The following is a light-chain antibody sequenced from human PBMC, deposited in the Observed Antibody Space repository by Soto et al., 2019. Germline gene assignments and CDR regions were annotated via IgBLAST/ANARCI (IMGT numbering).Light chain of an antibody. V-gene: IGLV6-57*04. CDR3: QSYGADFVI. J-gene: IGLJ2*01. CDR2: ENK. Sequence: NSILTQPHSVSESPGKTVTISCTRSSGSIANNYVQWYQQRPGSAPTTVIYENKLRPSGGPGRFSGSTDGSSNSASLTISGLQTEDEADYYCQSYGADFVIFGGGTKVTVL. CDR1: SGSIANNY.